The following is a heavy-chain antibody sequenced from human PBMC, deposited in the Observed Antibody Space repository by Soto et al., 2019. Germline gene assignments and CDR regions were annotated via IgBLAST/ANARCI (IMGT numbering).Heavy chain of an antibody. CDR1: GFTFSSYG. J-gene: IGHJ6*02. D-gene: IGHD6-19*01. V-gene: IGHV3-33*01. CDR2: IWYDGSNK. CDR3: ARDRHEIDAPSGWYDYYYYGMDV. Sequence: GGSLRLSCAASGFTFSSYGMHWVRQAPGKGLEWVAVIWYDGSNKYYADSVKGRFTISRDNSKNTLYLQMNSLRAEDTAVYYCARDRHEIDAPSGWYDYYYYGMDVWGQGTTVTVSS.